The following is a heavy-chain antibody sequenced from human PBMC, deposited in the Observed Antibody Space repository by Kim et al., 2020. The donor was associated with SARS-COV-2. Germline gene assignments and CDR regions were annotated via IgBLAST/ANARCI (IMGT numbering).Heavy chain of an antibody. V-gene: IGHV4-34*01. CDR2: INHSGST. Sequence: SETLSLTCAVYGGSFSGYYWSWIRQPPGKGLEWIGEINHSGSTNYNPSLKSRVTISVDTSKNQFSLKLSSVTAADTAVYYCATSRRYGVGPRRPYSGYDLGWGQGTLVTVSS. CDR3: ATSRRYGVGPRRPYSGYDLG. CDR1: GGSFSGYY. D-gene: IGHD5-12*01. J-gene: IGHJ4*02.